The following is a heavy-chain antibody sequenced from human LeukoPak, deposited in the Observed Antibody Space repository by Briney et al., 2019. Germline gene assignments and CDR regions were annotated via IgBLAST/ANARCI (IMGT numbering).Heavy chain of an antibody. CDR1: GFTLSSYN. CDR3: AKVGVNGKYWYDF. CDR2: ISDSGRYT. Sequence: GGSLRLSCAASGFTLSSYNMNWVRQAPGKGLEWVSAISDSGRYTFYTDSVKGRFTVSRDNSKNMLYLQMNRLRVEDTAIYYCAKVGVNGKYWYDFWGQGTLVTVSS. J-gene: IGHJ4*02. D-gene: IGHD2/OR15-2a*01. V-gene: IGHV3-23*01.